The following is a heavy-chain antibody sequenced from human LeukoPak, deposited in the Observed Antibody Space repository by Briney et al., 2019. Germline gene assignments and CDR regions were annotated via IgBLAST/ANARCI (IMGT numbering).Heavy chain of an antibody. CDR2: IRYDGSNK. V-gene: IGHV3-30*02. Sequence: GGSLRLSCAASGFTFSSYGMHWVRQAPGKGLEWVAFIRYDGSNKYYADSVKGRFTISRDNSKNTLYLQMNSLRAEDTAVYYCAQGTATAIDYWGQGTLVTVSS. CDR3: AQGTATAIDY. CDR1: GFTFSSYG. D-gene: IGHD2-15*01. J-gene: IGHJ4*02.